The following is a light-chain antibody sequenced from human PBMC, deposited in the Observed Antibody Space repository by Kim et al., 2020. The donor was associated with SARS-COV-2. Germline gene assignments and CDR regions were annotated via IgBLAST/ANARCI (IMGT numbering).Light chain of an antibody. V-gene: IGLV3-25*03. J-gene: IGLJ2*01. Sequence: SPRQTARITCSGDALPKQYAYWYQQKPGQAPVLVIYKDSERPSGIPERFSGSSSGTTVTLTISGVQAEDEADYYCQSADSSGTRGVFGGGTQLTVL. CDR1: ALPKQY. CDR3: QSADSSGTRGV. CDR2: KDS.